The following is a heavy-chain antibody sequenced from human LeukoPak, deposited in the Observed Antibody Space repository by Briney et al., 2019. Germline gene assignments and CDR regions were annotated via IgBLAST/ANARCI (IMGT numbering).Heavy chain of an antibody. V-gene: IGHV3-30-3*01. J-gene: IGHJ4*02. CDR2: ISYDGSSK. Sequence: PGGSLRLSCAASGFTFSTYSMHWVRQAPGKGLEWLSVISYDGSSKYFADSVKGRFTISRDNSENTLYLQLNSLRVEDTAVYSTERDLFWSRDYAAGGPLHYFDYWGLGTLVTVSA. CDR1: GFTFSTYS. CDR3: ERDLFWSRDYAAGGPLHYFDY. D-gene: IGHD3-16*01.